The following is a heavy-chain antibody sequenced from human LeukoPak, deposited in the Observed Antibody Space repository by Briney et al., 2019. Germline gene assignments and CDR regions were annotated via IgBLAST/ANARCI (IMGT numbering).Heavy chain of an antibody. V-gene: IGHV4-31*03. Sequence: SETLSLTCTVSGGSISSGGYYWSWIRQHPGKGLEWIGYIYYSGSTYYNPSLKSRVTISVDTSKNQFSLKLSSVTAADTAVYYCARRRSLGPPYYYYYMDVWGKGTTVTVSS. CDR3: ARRRSLGPPYYYYYMDV. J-gene: IGHJ6*03. CDR2: IYYSGST. CDR1: GGSISSGGYY.